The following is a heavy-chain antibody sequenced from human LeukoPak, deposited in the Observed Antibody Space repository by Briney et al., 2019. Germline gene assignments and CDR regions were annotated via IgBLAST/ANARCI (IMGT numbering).Heavy chain of an antibody. Sequence: SGPTLVKPTQTLTLTCTFSGFSLSTSGVGVGWIRRPPGKALEWLALIYWNDDKRYSPSLKSRLTITKDTSKNQVVLTMTNMDPVDTATYYCAHRLVRLWDAAMVDFDYWGQGTLVTVSS. CDR3: AHRLVRLWDAAMVDFDY. D-gene: IGHD5-18*01. CDR1: GFSLSTSGVG. CDR2: IYWNDDK. J-gene: IGHJ4*02. V-gene: IGHV2-5*01.